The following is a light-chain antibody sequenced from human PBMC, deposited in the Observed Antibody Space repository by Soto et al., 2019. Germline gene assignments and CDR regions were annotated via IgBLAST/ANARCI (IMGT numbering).Light chain of an antibody. CDR2: GNN. Sequence: QSVLTQPPSVSGAPGQRVTISCTGSSSNIGAGYDVHWYQQLPGTAPKLLIYGNNNRPSGVPDRFSVSKSGPSASLAITGLQAEDGADYYCQSYDSSLSARVFGGGTKLTVL. CDR1: SSNIGAGYD. CDR3: QSYDSSLSARV. V-gene: IGLV1-40*01. J-gene: IGLJ2*01.